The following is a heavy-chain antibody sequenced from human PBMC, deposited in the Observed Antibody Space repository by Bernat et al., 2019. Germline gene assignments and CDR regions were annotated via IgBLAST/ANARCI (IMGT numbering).Heavy chain of an antibody. Sequence: QVQLVQSGSELKKPGASVKVSCKASGYTFTSYAMNWVRQAPGQGLEWMGWINTNTGNPTYAQGFTGRFVFSLDTSVTTAYLQISSLKAEDTAVYYCARGPRSIYYYYYYMDVWGKGTTVTVSS. CDR2: INTNTGNP. CDR3: ARGPRSIYYYYYYMDV. J-gene: IGHJ6*03. V-gene: IGHV7-4-1*02. CDR1: GYTFTSYA. D-gene: IGHD6-6*01.